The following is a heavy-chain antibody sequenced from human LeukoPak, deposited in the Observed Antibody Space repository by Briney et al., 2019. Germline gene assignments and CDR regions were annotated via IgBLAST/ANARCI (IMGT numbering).Heavy chain of an antibody. CDR2: ISYDGNNK. Sequence: PGGSLRLSCAASGFNFSSYAVHWVRQAPGKGLEWVAVISYDGNNKYSADSVKGRFTISRDNSKNTLYLQMRSLRVEDTAIYYCARDRGRWTYFDYWGQGTLVTVSS. J-gene: IGHJ4*02. V-gene: IGHV3-30*04. CDR1: GFNFSSYA. CDR3: ARDRGRWTYFDY. D-gene: IGHD3-10*01.